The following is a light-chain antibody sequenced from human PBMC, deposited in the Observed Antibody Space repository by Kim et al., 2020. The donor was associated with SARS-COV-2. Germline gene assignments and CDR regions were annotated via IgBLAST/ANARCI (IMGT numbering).Light chain of an antibody. Sequence: IVMTQSPATLSVSPGERATLSCRASQSVSSNLAWYQQKPGQSPRLLIYGASTRATGIPARIRGSGSVTEFTLTISSLQSEDFAVSYCQQYKNWPPFTFVPGTKVYIK. J-gene: IGKJ3*01. CDR1: QSVSSN. CDR3: QQYKNWPPFT. CDR2: GAS. V-gene: IGKV3-15*01.